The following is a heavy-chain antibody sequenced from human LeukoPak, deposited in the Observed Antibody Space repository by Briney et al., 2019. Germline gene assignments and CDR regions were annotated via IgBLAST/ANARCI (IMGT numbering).Heavy chain of an antibody. CDR2: ISAYNANT. CDR3: ARHPGGSSFGQFDY. Sequence: EASVKVSCKASGYTFTSYGISWVRQAPGQGLEWMGWISAYNANTNYAQKLQGRVTMTTDTSTSTAYMELRSLRSDDTAVYYCARHPGGSSFGQFDYWGQGTLVTVSS. J-gene: IGHJ4*02. D-gene: IGHD6-13*01. V-gene: IGHV1-18*01. CDR1: GYTFTSYG.